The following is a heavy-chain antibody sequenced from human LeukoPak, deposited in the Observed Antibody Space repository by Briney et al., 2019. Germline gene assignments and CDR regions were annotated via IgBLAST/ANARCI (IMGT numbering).Heavy chain of an antibody. D-gene: IGHD3-3*01. V-gene: IGHV3-53*01. CDR1: GFTVSSTY. CDR2: IYSAGST. CDR3: TTDTVWSGNDY. Sequence: GGSLRLSCAASGFTVSSTYMSWVRQAPGKGLEWVSIIYSAGSTYYADSVKGRFTISRDNSKNTLYLQMNSLRAEDTAVYYCTTDTVWSGNDYWGQGTLVTVSS. J-gene: IGHJ4*02.